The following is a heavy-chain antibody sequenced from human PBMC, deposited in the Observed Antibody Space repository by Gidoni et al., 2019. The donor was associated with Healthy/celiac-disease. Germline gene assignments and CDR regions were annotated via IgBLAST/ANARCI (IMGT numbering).Heavy chain of an antibody. V-gene: IGHV3-43*01. CDR2: ISWYGGST. Sequence: EVQLVESGGVVVQPGGALRPSCAASGFTFEDYTMHWVRPAPGKGLEWVSLISWYGGSTYYADSVKGRFTISRDNSKNSLYLQMNSLRTEDTALYYCAKASGSYCAGYYFDYWGQGTPVTVSS. J-gene: IGHJ4*02. CDR1: GFTFEDYT. D-gene: IGHD1-26*01. CDR3: AKASGSYCAGYYFDY.